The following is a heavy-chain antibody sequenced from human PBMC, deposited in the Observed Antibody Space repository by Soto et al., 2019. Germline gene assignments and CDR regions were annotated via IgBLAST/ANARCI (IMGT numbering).Heavy chain of an antibody. CDR1: GFTFSSYA. J-gene: IGHJ4*02. Sequence: PGGSLRLSCAASGFTFSSYAMHWVRQAPGKGLEWVAVISYDGSNKYYADSVKGRFTISRDNSKNTLYLQMNSLRAEDTAVYYGASPVECSTTRCIRWGQGTLVTVSS. D-gene: IGHD6-6*01. CDR2: ISYDGSNK. CDR3: ASPVECSTTRCIR. V-gene: IGHV3-30-3*01.